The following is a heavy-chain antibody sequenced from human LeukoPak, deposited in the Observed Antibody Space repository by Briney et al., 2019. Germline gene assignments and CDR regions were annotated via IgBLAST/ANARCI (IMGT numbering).Heavy chain of an antibody. D-gene: IGHD3-22*01. J-gene: IGHJ3*02. V-gene: IGHV1-2*02. CDR2: INPNSGGT. CDR3: ARDDYYDSSGYYSAFDI. CDR1: GYAFTGYY. Sequence: ASVKVSCKASGYAFTGYYMHWVRQAPGQGLEWMGWINPNSGGTNYAQKLQGRVTMTTDTSMSTAYMELRSLGSDDTAVYYCARDDYYDSSGYYSAFDIWGQGTMVTVSS.